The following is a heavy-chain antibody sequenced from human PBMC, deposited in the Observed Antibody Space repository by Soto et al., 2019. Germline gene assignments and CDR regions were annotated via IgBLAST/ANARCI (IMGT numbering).Heavy chain of an antibody. J-gene: IGHJ4*02. Sequence: PSETLSLTCTVSGGSISSSSYYWGWIRQPPGKGLEWIGSIYYSGGTYYNPSLKSRVTISVDTSKNQFSLKLSSVTAADTAVYYCASKKIAAAGTDDFDDWGQGTLVTVSS. CDR3: ASKKIAAAGTDDFDD. V-gene: IGHV4-39*07. CDR1: GGSISSSSYY. CDR2: IYYSGGT. D-gene: IGHD6-13*01.